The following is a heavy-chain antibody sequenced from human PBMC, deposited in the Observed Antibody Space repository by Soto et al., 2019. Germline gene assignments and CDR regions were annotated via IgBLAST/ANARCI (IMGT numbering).Heavy chain of an antibody. CDR1: VFAFDING. CDR2: ISAGGGTT. Sequence: PGGSLRLSCAASVFAFDINGMTWVRQAPGEGLEWVSAISAGGGTTYYADPVRGRFTISGDNSKNMLYLQMNSLRAEDTAVYYCADARPHFAWLSELDYFDYWGQGPMLTVSS. D-gene: IGHD3-9*01. J-gene: IGHJ4*02. CDR3: ADARPHFAWLSELDYFDY. V-gene: IGHV3-23*01.